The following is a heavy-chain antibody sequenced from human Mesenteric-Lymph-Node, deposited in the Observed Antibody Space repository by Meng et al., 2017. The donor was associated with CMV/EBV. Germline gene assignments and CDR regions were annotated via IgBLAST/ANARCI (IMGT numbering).Heavy chain of an antibody. CDR3: AKDDDSGEYVLDY. V-gene: IGHV3-23*01. CDR2: ISPSGGGT. J-gene: IGHJ4*02. Sequence: GESLKISCAVSGFTFSGYTMTWVRQAPGKGLQWVSAISPSGGGTYYADSVKGRFTISRDNSQNTLYLQMNSLRGEDTAVYYCAKDDDSGEYVLDYWGQGTLVPSPQ. CDR1: GFTFSGYT. D-gene: IGHD4-17*01.